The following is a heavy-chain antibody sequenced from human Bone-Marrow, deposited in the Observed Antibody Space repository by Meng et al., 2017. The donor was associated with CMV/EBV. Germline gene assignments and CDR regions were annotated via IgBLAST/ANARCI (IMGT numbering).Heavy chain of an antibody. V-gene: IGHV1-8*02. CDR3: ARYYDILTGPDY. Sequence: ASVKVSCKASGYTFTSYGISWVRQAPGQGLEWMGWMNPNSGNTGYAQKFQGRVTMTRNTSISTAYMELSSLRSEDTAVYYCARYYDILTGPDYWGQGTLVTVSS. J-gene: IGHJ4*02. CDR1: GYTFTSYG. CDR2: MNPNSGNT. D-gene: IGHD3-9*01.